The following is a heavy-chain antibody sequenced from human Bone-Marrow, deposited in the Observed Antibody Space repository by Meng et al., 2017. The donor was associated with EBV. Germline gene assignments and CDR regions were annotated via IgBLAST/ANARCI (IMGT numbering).Heavy chain of an antibody. V-gene: IGHV3-21*01. Sequence: VQRWGRGEVLCKLGGSLGPSCAPSGFTFSSYSMNWVRQAPGKGLEWVSSISSSSSYIYYADSVKGRFTISRDNAKNSLYLQMNSLRADDTAVYYCARAPNYCSGGSCYFDYWGQGTLVTVSS. CDR2: ISSSSSYI. CDR1: GFTFSSYS. J-gene: IGHJ4*02. CDR3: ARAPNYCSGGSCYFDY. D-gene: IGHD2-15*01.